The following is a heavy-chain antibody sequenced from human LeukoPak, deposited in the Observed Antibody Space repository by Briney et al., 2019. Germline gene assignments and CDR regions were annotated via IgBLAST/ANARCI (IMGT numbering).Heavy chain of an antibody. D-gene: IGHD2/OR15-2a*01. CDR3: ARMSVKKNTDFDY. CDR2: IVVGSGNT. CDR1: GFTFTSSA. J-gene: IGHJ4*02. V-gene: IGHV1-58*01. Sequence: SVKVSCKASGFTFTSSAVQWVRQARGQRLEWIGWIVVGSGNTNYAQKFQERVTMTRDTSTSTVYMELSSLRSEDTAVYYCARMSVKKNTDFDYWGQGTLVTVSS.